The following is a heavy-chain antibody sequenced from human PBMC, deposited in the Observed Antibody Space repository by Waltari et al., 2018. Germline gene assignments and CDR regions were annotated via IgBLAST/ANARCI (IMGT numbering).Heavy chain of an antibody. Sequence: EVQVLESGGGLVQPGGSLRLSCAASGFTFNTYAMSWVRQAPGKGLEWVSGISASGDSTYYADSVRGRFTISRDNSKNTLYLQLKSLRVDDTAVYYCARSFDWPLLGSVMDSWGPGTLVTVSS. J-gene: IGHJ4*02. V-gene: IGHV3-23*01. CDR2: ISASGDST. CDR1: GFTFNTYA. D-gene: IGHD3-9*01. CDR3: ARSFDWPLLGSVMDS.